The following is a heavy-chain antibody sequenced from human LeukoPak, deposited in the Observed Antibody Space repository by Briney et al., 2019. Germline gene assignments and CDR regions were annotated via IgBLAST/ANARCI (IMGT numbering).Heavy chain of an antibody. CDR1: GFTFSNAW. CDR3: ISWPRKGFDI. J-gene: IGHJ3*02. V-gene: IGHV3-15*01. Sequence: GGSLRLSCAASGFTFSNAWMSWVRHAPGKGLEWIGRIKSKTDGGTTDYAAPVTGRFTVSRDDSKNTIYLQMNSMKTEDTAVYYCISWPRKGFDIWGQGTMVTVSS. D-gene: IGHD1-14*01. CDR2: IKSKTDGGTT.